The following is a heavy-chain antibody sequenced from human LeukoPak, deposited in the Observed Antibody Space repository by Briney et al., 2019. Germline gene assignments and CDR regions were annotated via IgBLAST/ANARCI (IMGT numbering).Heavy chain of an antibody. V-gene: IGHV3-33*01. D-gene: IGHD3-16*01. Sequence: GRSLRLSCAASGFTFSSYGMHWGRQAPGKGLGLGAVIWYDGSNKYYAYSVKVRFTISRDNSKKTLYLQMNSLRAADTAVYYCARDHYGGVDHYYYYGMDVWGQGTMVTVSS. CDR3: ARDHYGGVDHYYYYGMDV. CDR2: IWYDGSNK. J-gene: IGHJ6*02. CDR1: GFTFSSYG.